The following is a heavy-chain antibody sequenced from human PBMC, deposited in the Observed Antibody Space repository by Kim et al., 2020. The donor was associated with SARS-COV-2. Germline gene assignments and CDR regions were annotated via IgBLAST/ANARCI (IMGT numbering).Heavy chain of an antibody. Sequence: NPSLKSRVTISVDTSKNQFSLKLSSVTAADTAVYYCASYDSSGYHLSFDYWGQGTLVTVSS. J-gene: IGHJ4*02. V-gene: IGHV4-4*09. CDR3: ASYDSSGYHLSFDY. D-gene: IGHD3-22*01.